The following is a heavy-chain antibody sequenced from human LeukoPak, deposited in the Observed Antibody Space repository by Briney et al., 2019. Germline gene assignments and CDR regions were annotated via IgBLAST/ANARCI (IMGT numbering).Heavy chain of an antibody. CDR2: IYYSGTT. V-gene: IGHV4-39*01. Sequence: SETLSLTCTVSGGSISGSHYYWGWIRQPPGKGLEWIGSIYYSGTTYYNPSLKSRVTISVDTSKNQFSLKLTSVTAADTAVYYCARSTAACGPTHNWFDPWGQATLVTVSS. CDR1: GGSISGSHYY. D-gene: IGHD6-13*01. CDR3: ARSTAACGPTHNWFDP. J-gene: IGHJ5*02.